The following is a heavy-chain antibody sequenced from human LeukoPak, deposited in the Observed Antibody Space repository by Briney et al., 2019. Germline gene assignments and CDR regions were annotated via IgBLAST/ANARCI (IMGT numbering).Heavy chain of an antibody. J-gene: IGHJ4*02. Sequence: PGGSLRLSCAASGFTFSSYAMSWVRQAPGKGLEWVSAISGSGGSTYYADSVKGRFTISRDNSKNTLYLQMNSLRAEDTAVYYCAKALRQQLVQGVDYWGQGTLVTVSS. CDR3: AKALRQQLVQGVDY. CDR1: GFTFSSYA. V-gene: IGHV3-23*01. D-gene: IGHD6-13*01. CDR2: ISGSGGST.